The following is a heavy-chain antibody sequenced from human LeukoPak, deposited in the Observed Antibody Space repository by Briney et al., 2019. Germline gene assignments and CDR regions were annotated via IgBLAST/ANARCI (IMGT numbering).Heavy chain of an antibody. V-gene: IGHV3-48*03. CDR1: GFTFSDYE. CDR2: ISSSASII. J-gene: IGHJ4*02. Sequence: PGGSLRLSCAASGFTFSDYEMNWVRQAPGKGLEWVSYISSSASIIYYSDSVKGRFTISRDNAKNSLYLQMNSLRAEDTAVYYCARTATYYYDSSGYYYLGLYFDYWGQGTLVTVSS. CDR3: ARTATYYYDSSGYYYLGLYFDY. D-gene: IGHD3-22*01.